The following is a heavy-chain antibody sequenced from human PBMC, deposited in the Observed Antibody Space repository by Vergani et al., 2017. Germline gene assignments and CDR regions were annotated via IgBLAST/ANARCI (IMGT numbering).Heavy chain of an antibody. V-gene: IGHV4-34*01. J-gene: IGHJ4*02. D-gene: IGHD2-2*02. Sequence: QVQLQQWGAGLLKPSETLSLPCAVYGGSFSGYYWSWIRQPPGKGLEWIGEINHSGRTNYNPSLKSRVTISVDTSKNQFSLELSSVTAGDTAVYYCAEEMSDCSSTSCYKVFDYWGQGTLVTVSS. CDR1: GGSFSGYY. CDR3: AEEMSDCSSTSCYKVFDY. CDR2: INHSGRT.